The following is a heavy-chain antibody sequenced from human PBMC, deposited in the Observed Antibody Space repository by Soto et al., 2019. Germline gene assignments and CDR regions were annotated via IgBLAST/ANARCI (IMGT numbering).Heavy chain of an antibody. J-gene: IGHJ4*02. CDR2: IYYSGST. CDR3: ARVYSSGYFFDY. CDR1: GGSISSGGYY. Sequence: SETLSLTCTVSGGSISSGGYYWSWIRQHPGKGLEWIGYIYYSGSTYYNPSLKSQVTISVDTSKNQFSLKLSSVTAADTAVYYCARVYSSGYFFDYWGQGTLVTVSS. V-gene: IGHV4-31*01. D-gene: IGHD3-22*01.